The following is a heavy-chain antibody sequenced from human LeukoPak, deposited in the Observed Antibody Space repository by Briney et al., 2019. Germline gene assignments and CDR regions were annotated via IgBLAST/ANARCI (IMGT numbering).Heavy chain of an antibody. CDR3: ARAQQLVAPFDY. V-gene: IGHV3-74*01. CDR2: INSDGSST. CDR1: GFTFSSYW. Sequence: GGSLRLSCAASGFTFSSYWMHWVRQAPGKGLVWVSRINSDGSSTSYADSVKGRFTISRDNAKNTLYLQMNSLRAEDTAVYYCARAQQLVAPFDYWGQGTLVTVSS. D-gene: IGHD6-6*01. J-gene: IGHJ4*02.